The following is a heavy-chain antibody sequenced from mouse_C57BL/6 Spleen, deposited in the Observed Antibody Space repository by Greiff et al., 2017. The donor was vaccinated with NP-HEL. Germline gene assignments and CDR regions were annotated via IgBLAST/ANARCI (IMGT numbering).Heavy chain of an antibody. J-gene: IGHJ1*03. CDR2: ISRGGSYT. D-gene: IGHD4-1*01. V-gene: IGHV5-6*01. CDR3: ARHGGTGTGWYFDV. Sequence: EVQRVESGGDLVKPGGSLKLSCAASGFTFSSYGMSWVRQTPDKRLEWVATISRGGSYTYYPDSVKGRFTISRDTAKNTLYLQMSSLKSEDTALYYCARHGGTGTGWYFDVWGTGTTVTVAS. CDR1: GFTFSSYG.